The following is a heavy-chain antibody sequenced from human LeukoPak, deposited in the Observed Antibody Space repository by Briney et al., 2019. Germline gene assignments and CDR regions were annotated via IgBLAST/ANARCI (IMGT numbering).Heavy chain of an antibody. V-gene: IGHV5-51*01. D-gene: IGHD1-26*01. Sequence: GESLKISCKGSGYSFTSYWIGWVRQMPGKGLEWMGIIYPGDSGTRYSPSFQGQVTISADKSISTAYLQWSSLKALDTAMYYCARWEGIVGATTDYWGQGTLVTVSS. CDR3: ARWEGIVGATTDY. CDR1: GYSFTSYW. J-gene: IGHJ4*02. CDR2: IYPGDSGT.